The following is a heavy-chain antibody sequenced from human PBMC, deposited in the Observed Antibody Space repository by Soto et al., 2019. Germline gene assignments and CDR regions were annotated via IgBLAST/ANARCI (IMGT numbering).Heavy chain of an antibody. V-gene: IGHV3-23*01. CDR1: GFSFSRYA. Sequence: GGSLRFCCAACGFSFSRYAMSLVRQAPPQGVEGVSSISTRGGRTNYADSVKGRFTISRDNSPNAVSPDMHNLRSEHTGIYYSEKEFYYGPSGQYSDPYLDPYGQGA. D-gene: IGHD3-10*01. CDR2: ISTRGGRT. J-gene: IGHJ5*02. CDR3: EKEFYYGPSGQYSDPYLDP.